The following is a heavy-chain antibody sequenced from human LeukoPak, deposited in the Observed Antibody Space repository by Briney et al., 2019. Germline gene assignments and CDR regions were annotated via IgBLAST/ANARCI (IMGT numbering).Heavy chain of an antibody. CDR1: GGSFSGYY. CDR3: ARGRRSLPFDY. Sequence: KVSETLSLTCAVYGGSFSGYYWSWIRQPPGKGLEWIGEINHSGSTNYNPSLKSRVTISVDTSKNQFSLKLSSVTAADTAVYYCARGRRSLPFDYWGQGTLVTVSS. D-gene: IGHD1-26*01. V-gene: IGHV4-34*01. J-gene: IGHJ4*02. CDR2: INHSGST.